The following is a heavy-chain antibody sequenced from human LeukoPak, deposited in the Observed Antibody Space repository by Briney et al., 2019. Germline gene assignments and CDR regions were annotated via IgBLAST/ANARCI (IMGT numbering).Heavy chain of an antibody. D-gene: IGHD2-21*02. J-gene: IGHJ4*02. CDR3: ARDYCGGDCYYFDY. Sequence: GGSLRLSCAASGFTFSNYGMHGVRQAPGKGLEWVAVIWYDGNNKYYADSVKGRFTISRDNSKNTLYLQMNSLRAEDTAVYYCARDYCGGDCYYFDYWGQGTLVTVSS. V-gene: IGHV3-33*01. CDR1: GFTFSNYG. CDR2: IWYDGNNK.